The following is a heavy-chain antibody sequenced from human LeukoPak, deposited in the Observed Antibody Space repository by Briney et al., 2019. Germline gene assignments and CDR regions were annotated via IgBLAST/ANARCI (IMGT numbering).Heavy chain of an antibody. D-gene: IGHD3-22*01. Sequence: GGSLRLSCAASGFTFSSYSMNWVRQAPGKGLEWVSYISSSSSTIYYADSVKGRFTISRDNAKNSLYLQMNSLRVEDTAVYYCPMVVVSRGFYLDHWGQGALVTVSS. CDR2: ISSSSSTI. J-gene: IGHJ4*02. CDR1: GFTFSSYS. CDR3: PMVVVSRGFYLDH. V-gene: IGHV3-48*01.